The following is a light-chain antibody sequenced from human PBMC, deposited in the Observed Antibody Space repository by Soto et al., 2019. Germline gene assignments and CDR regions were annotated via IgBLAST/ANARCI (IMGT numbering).Light chain of an antibody. CDR2: DAP. CDR1: QSVSSD. Sequence: ESVLTQSPATLPLSPGERATLSCRASQSVSSDLAWYQQKPGQAPRLLIYDAPNRATGIPARFSGSGSGTDFTLTISSLEPEDFAIYYCQQRSNWPISFGQGTRLEIK. V-gene: IGKV3-11*01. J-gene: IGKJ5*01. CDR3: QQRSNWPIS.